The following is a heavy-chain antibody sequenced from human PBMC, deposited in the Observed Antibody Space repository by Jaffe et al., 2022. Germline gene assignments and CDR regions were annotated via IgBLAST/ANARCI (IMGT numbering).Heavy chain of an antibody. V-gene: IGHV4-59*01. CDR3: ARLTYYYDSSGYLGGFYFDY. D-gene: IGHD3-22*01. CDR2: IYYSGST. CDR1: GGSISSYY. Sequence: QVQLQESGPGLVKPSETLSLTCTVSGGSISSYYWSWIRQPPGKGLEWIGYIYYSGSTNYNPSLKSRVTISVDTSKNQFSLKLSSVTAADTAVYYCARLTYYYDSSGYLGGFYFDYWGQGTLVTVSS. J-gene: IGHJ4*02.